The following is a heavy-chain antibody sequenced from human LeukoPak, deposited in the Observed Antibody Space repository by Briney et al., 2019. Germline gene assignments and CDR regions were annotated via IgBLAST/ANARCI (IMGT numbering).Heavy chain of an antibody. CDR2: IRSDGVST. CDR1: GFTFSSFA. J-gene: IGHJ4*02. V-gene: IGHV3-64*04. CDR3: AKGIPESGTSLRGFEY. Sequence: GGSLRLSCAASGFTFSSFALHWVRQTPGKGLEYVSAIRSDGVSTYYAGSVKGSFTISRDNSKNTLYLHMNSLRAEDTAVYYCAKGIPESGTSLRGFEYWGQGTLVTVSS. D-gene: IGHD6-6*01.